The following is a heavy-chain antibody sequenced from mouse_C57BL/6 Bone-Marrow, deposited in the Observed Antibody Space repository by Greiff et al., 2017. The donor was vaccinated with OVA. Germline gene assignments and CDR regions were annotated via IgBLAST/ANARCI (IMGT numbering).Heavy chain of an antibody. CDR2: IYPGSGST. V-gene: IGHV1-55*01. D-gene: IGHD1-1*01. CDR1: GYTFTSYW. J-gene: IGHJ1*03. CDR3: ARNYYGSSKGYFDV. Sequence: QVQLQQPGAELVKPGASVKMSCKASGYTFTSYWITWVKQRPGQGLEWIGDIYPGSGSTNYNEKFKSKATLTVDASSSTAYMQLSSLTSEDSAVYYCARNYYGSSKGYFDVWGTGTTVTVSS.